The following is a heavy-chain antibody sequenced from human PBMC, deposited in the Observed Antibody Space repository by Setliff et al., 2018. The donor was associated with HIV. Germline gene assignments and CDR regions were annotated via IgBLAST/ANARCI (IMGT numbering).Heavy chain of an antibody. CDR1: GGSISSTY. Sequence: SETLSLTCTVSGGSISSTYWSWIRQPPGKGLEWIGLIYYSGSTNYSPSLKSRVSISLDTSKKQVSLKLNSVTAADTAVYYCARDREGPSGYGGNLGDDAFDIWGQGTMVTVSS. CDR2: IYYSGST. D-gene: IGHD2-21*02. CDR3: ARDREGPSGYGGNLGDDAFDI. V-gene: IGHV4-59*01. J-gene: IGHJ3*02.